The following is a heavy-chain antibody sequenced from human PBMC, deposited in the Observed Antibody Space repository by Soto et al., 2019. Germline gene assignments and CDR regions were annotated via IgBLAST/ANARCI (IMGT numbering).Heavy chain of an antibody. J-gene: IGHJ3*02. V-gene: IGHV4-31*03. CDR2: IYYSGST. D-gene: IGHD6-13*01. CDR3: ARLDAGNAFDI. Sequence: SETLSLTCTVSGGSISSGGYYWSWIRQHPGKGLEWIGYIYYSGSTYYNPSLKSRVTISVDTSKNQFSLKLSSVTAADTAVYYCARLDAGNAFDIWGQGTMVTVSS. CDR1: GGSISSGGYY.